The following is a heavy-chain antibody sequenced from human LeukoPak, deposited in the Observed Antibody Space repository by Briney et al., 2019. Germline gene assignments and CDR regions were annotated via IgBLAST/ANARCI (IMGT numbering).Heavy chain of an antibody. CDR3: AREGSGSYGAFDI. CDR1: GFTFSSYA. Sequence: LPGGSLRLSCAASGFTFSSYAMPWVRQAPGKGLEWVAVISYDGSNKYYADSVKGRFTISRDNSKNTLYLQMNSLRAEDTAVYYCAREGSGSYGAFDIWGQGTMVTVSS. J-gene: IGHJ3*02. D-gene: IGHD3-10*01. V-gene: IGHV3-30-3*01. CDR2: ISYDGSNK.